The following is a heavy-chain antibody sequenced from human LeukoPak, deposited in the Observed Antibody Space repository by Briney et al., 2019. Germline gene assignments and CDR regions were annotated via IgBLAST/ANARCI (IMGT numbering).Heavy chain of an antibody. CDR2: IYTSGST. V-gene: IGHV4-4*07. D-gene: IGHD6-13*01. J-gene: IGHJ4*02. CDR3: ARANSSSRQFDY. CDR1: GGSINGFY. Sequence: SETLSLTCTFSGGSINGFYWSWIRQPAGKGLEWIGRIYTSGSTNYNPSLKSRVAMSVNTSKNEFSLNLTSVTAADTAMYYCARANSSSRQFDYWGQGTLVTVSS.